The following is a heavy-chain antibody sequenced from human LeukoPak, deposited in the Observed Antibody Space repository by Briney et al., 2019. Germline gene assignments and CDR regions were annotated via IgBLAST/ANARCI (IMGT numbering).Heavy chain of an antibody. J-gene: IGHJ4*02. CDR2: IYYSGST. CDR1: GGSISSSSYS. D-gene: IGHD6-13*01. Sequence: PSETLSLTCTVSGGSISSSSYSWGWIRQPPGKGLEWIGSIYYSGSTYYNPSLKSRVTISVDTSKNQFSLKLSSVTVADTAVYYCARLKAARILDYWGQGTLVTVSS. CDR3: ARLKAARILDY. V-gene: IGHV4-39*01.